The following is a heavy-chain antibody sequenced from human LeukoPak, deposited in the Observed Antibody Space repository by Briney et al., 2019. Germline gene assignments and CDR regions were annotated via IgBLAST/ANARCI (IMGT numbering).Heavy chain of an antibody. V-gene: IGHV3-23*01. CDR1: GFTFSNYA. CDR3: AKGIAARLDYFDY. J-gene: IGHJ4*02. CDR2: IPSSGSST. Sequence: GGSLRLSCAASGFTFSNYALSWVRQAPGKGLEWVSAIPSSGSSTYYADSVKGRFTISRDNSKSTLYLQMNSLRAEDTAVYYCAKGIAARLDYFDYWGQGTLVTVSS. D-gene: IGHD6-6*01.